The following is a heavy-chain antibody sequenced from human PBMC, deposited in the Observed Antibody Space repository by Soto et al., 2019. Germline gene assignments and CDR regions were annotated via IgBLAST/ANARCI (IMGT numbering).Heavy chain of an antibody. D-gene: IGHD3-16*01. J-gene: IGHJ1*01. CDR3: ARGAWDEEGESAEYFQH. CDR2: IIPILGIA. V-gene: IGHV1-69*02. CDR1: GGTFSSYT. Sequence: QVQLVQSGAEVKKPGSSVKVSCKASGGTFSSYTISWVRQAPGQGLEWMGRIIPILGIANYAQKFQGRVTITEDKSTSTAYMELRSRRSEDAAVCYCARGAWDEEGESAEYFQHWGQGTLVTVSS.